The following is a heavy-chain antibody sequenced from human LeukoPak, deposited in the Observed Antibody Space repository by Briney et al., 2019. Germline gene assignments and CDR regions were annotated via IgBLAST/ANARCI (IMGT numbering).Heavy chain of an antibody. CDR3: ARGLSHSKDI. CDR2: VYTSGNT. Sequence: KPSETLSLTCTVSGDSVSSGSYYWSWIRQPAGKGLEWIGRVYTSGNTNYNPSLKSRVTMSVDTSKNQFSLKLTSVTAADTAVYYCARGLSHSKDIWGQGTMVTVSS. V-gene: IGHV4-61*02. J-gene: IGHJ3*02. CDR1: GDSVSSGSYY.